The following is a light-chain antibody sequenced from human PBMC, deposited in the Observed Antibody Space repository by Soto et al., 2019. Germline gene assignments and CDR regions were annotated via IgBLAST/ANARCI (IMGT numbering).Light chain of an antibody. J-gene: IGKJ5*01. CDR2: GAS. V-gene: IGKV3-15*01. CDR1: QSVSSN. CDR3: QQYGNSPIT. Sequence: EIRMTQSLATLSVYTGERATLSCRASQSVSSNLAWYQQKPGQAPRLLIYGASTRATGIPARFSGSGSGTDFTLTISRLEPEDFAVYYCQQYGNSPITFGQGTRLEIK.